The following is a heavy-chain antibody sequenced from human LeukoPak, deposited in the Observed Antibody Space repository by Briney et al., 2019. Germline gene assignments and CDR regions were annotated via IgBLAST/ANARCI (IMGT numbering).Heavy chain of an antibody. J-gene: IGHJ4*02. CDR3: ARGRGYSYVSLAYFDY. D-gene: IGHD5-18*01. CDR1: GGSFGGYY. V-gene: IGHV4-34*01. CDR2: INHSGST. Sequence: SETLSLTCAVYGGSFGGYYWSWIRQPPGKGLEWIGEINHSGSTNYNPSLKSRVTISVDTSKNQFSLKLSSVTAADTAVYYCARGRGYSYVSLAYFDYWGQGTLVTVSS.